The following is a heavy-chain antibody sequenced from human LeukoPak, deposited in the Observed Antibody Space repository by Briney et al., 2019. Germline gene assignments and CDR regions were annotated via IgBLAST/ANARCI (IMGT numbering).Heavy chain of an antibody. V-gene: IGHV4-59*01. CDR2: IYYSGST. CDR3: ARRRYYDSSGYYYGMVNAFDI. J-gene: IGHJ3*02. D-gene: IGHD3-22*01. Sequence: SETLSLTCTVSGGSISSYYWSWLRQPPGKGLEWIGYIYYSGSTNYNPSLKSRVTISVDTSKNQFSLKLSSVTAADTAVYYCARRRYYDSSGYYYGMVNAFDIWGQGTMVTVSS. CDR1: GGSISSYY.